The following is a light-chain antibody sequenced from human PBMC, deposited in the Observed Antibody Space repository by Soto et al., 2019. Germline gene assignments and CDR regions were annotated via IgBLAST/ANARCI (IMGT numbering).Light chain of an antibody. J-gene: IGKJ5*01. CDR2: GAS. CDR3: QQYGTSPIT. V-gene: IGKV3-20*01. Sequence: ENVLTQSPGTLSLSPRERATNSCRASQTVSSYLTWYQQRPGQAPRLLIYGASKRATGIPDRFSGSGSGTDFTLTISRLEPEDFALYYCQQYGTSPITFGQGTRLEIK. CDR1: QTVSSY.